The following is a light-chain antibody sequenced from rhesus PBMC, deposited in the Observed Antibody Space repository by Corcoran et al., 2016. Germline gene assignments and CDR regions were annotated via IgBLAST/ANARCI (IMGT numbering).Light chain of an antibody. Sequence: DIQMTQSPSSLSASVGDRVTITCRASENVNNYLHWYQQKPGKPPKFLIYKASTLESGVPSRFRGSGAGTDFTRTISSLQPEDFATYYCQHSYGTPLTFGGGTKVELK. CDR2: KAS. V-gene: IGKV1-74*01. CDR1: ENVNNY. J-gene: IGKJ4*01. CDR3: QHSYGTPLT.